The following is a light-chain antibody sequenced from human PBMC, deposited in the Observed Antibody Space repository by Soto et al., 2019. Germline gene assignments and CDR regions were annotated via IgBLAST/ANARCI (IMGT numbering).Light chain of an antibody. V-gene: IGLV2-14*01. CDR1: SSDVGGYNY. J-gene: IGLJ1*01. CDR3: YSYTTSSTYV. CDR2: DVS. Sequence: QSVLTQPASVSGSPGQSITISCTGTSSDVGGYNYVSWYQQHPPKAPKLMIYDVSNRPSGVSDRFSGSKSGNTASLTISRLQAEDEADYSCYSYTTSSTYVFGTGTKLTVL.